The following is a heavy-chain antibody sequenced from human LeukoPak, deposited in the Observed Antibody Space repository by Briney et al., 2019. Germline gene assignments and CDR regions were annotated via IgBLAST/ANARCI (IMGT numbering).Heavy chain of an antibody. D-gene: IGHD3-22*01. J-gene: IGHJ3*02. CDR2: IFYSGST. CDR1: GGSISSTSFY. CDR3: ARESGGYYYDSSGYYGDAFDI. V-gene: IGHV4-39*07. Sequence: SETLSLTCTVSGGSISSTSFYRGWIRQPPGKGLEWIGSIFYSGSTYYNPSLKSRVTIAVDTSKNQFSLKLSSVTAADTAVYYCARESGGYYYDSSGYYGDAFDIWGQGTMVTVSS.